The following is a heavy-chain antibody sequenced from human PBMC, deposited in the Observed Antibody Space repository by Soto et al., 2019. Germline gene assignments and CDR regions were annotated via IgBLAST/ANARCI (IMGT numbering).Heavy chain of an antibody. Sequence: EVQLVESGGGLVKPGGSLRLSCEASGFTFRNVWLNWVRQAPGKGLEWVGRIKSKTDGGTTLYAESVKGRFTISRDDSKNILYLQMNSLKTEDTGLYYCTRFLEGSGITASRWGQGTLVIVSS. V-gene: IGHV3-15*07. D-gene: IGHD3-10*01. CDR1: GFTFRNVW. CDR2: IKSKTDGGTT. J-gene: IGHJ4*02. CDR3: TRFLEGSGITASR.